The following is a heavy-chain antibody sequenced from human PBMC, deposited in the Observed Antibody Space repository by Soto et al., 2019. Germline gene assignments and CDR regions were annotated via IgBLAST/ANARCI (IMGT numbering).Heavy chain of an antibody. CDR3: ARAAHYYFWSGCYYVDV. CDR2: ISGSGGIT. J-gene: IGHJ6*03. CDR1: GFTFSSYA. V-gene: IGHV3-23*01. D-gene: IGHD3-3*01. Sequence: EVQLLESGGGLVQPGGSLRLSCATSGFTFSSYAMAWVRQAPGKGLEWVSAISGSGGITYHAASVKGRFSISRDNSRNRLDLQMNSLGAEDAAVYYCARAAHYYFWSGCYYVDVWGIGTTVTVSS.